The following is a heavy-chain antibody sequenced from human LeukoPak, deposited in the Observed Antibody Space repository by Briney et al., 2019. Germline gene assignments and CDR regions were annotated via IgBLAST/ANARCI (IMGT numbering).Heavy chain of an antibody. CDR3: ARRLTQYDCFDP. J-gene: IGHJ5*02. V-gene: IGHV6-1*01. CDR2: TYYRSTWYN. Sequence: SHTLSLTCAISGDSVSSNSVSWNWIRQSPSRGLEWLGRTYYRSTWYNDYAVSVRGRITVNPDTSKNQFSLHLNSVTPEDTAVYYCARRLTQYDCFDPWGQGILVTVSS. CDR1: GDSVSSNSVS. D-gene: IGHD2-2*01.